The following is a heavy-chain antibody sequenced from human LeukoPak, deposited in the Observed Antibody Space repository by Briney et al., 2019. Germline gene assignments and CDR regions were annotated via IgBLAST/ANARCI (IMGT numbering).Heavy chain of an antibody. CDR3: ARDCSGGSCYERSFDY. D-gene: IGHD2-15*01. CDR1: GFTFSGYS. Sequence: GGSLRLSCAASGFTFSGYSINWVRQAPGKGLEWVSSISSSSSYIYYADSVKGRFTISRDNAKNSLYLQMNSLRAEDTAVYYCARDCSGGSCYERSFDYWGQGTLVTVSS. CDR2: ISSSSSYI. V-gene: IGHV3-21*01. J-gene: IGHJ4*02.